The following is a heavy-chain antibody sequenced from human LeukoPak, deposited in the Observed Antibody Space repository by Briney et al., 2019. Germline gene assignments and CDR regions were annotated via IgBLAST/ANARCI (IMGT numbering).Heavy chain of an antibody. Sequence: SETLSLTCAVYGGSFSGYYWSWIRQPPGKGLEWIGEINHSGSTNYNPSLKSRVTISVDTSENQFSLKLSSVTAADTAVYYCARGQGYCSGGSCYNWFDPWGQGTLVTVSS. D-gene: IGHD2-15*01. CDR3: ARGQGYCSGGSCYNWFDP. CDR1: GGSFSGYY. CDR2: INHSGST. V-gene: IGHV4-34*01. J-gene: IGHJ5*02.